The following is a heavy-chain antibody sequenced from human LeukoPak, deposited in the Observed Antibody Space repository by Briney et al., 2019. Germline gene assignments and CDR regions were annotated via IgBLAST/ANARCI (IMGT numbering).Heavy chain of an antibody. V-gene: IGHV1-2*02. CDR3: ARVDLLWFGELQFDY. D-gene: IGHD3-10*01. Sequence: ASVKVSCKASGYTFTGYYMHWVRQAPGQGLEWMGWINPNGGGTNYAQKFQGRVTMTRDTSISTAYMELSRLRSDGTAVYYCARVDLLWFGELQFDYWGQGTLVTVSS. CDR2: INPNGGGT. J-gene: IGHJ4*02. CDR1: GYTFTGYY.